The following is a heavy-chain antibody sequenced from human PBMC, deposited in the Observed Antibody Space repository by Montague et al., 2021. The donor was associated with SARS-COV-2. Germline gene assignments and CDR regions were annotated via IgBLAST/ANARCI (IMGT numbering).Heavy chain of an antibody. CDR3: TRDYRSIVGDGLDI. CDR2: ISTSSYTT. Sequence: SLRLSCAASGFTFIHYDMNWVRQAPGKGPDWFSYISTSSYTTSYAGSVQGRFTISRDNGKNSLYLQMNSLRVEDTAVYYCTRDYRSIVGDGLDIWGQGTKVTVSS. CDR1: GFTFIHYD. J-gene: IGHJ3*02. D-gene: IGHD3-16*02. V-gene: IGHV3-48*03.